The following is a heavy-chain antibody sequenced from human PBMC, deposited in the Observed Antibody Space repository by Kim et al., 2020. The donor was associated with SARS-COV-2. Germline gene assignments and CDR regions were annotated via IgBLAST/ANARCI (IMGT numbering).Heavy chain of an antibody. V-gene: IGHV4-34*01. Sequence: YNPSLNDRVTTSVDTSKNQFSRKLSSVTTADTAVYYCARGKGTVTTDMDVWGKGTTVTVSS. J-gene: IGHJ6*04. D-gene: IGHD4-4*01. CDR3: ARGKGTVTTDMDV.